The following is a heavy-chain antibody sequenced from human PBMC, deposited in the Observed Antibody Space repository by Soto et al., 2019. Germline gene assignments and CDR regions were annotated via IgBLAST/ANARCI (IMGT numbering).Heavy chain of an antibody. D-gene: IGHD1-26*01. J-gene: IGHJ6*02. Sequence: SVKVSCKASGGTFSSYAISWVRQAPGQGLKWMGGIIPIFGTANYAQKFQGRVTITADESTSTAYMELSSLRSEDTAVYYCARARPYGSTYYYGMDVWGQGTKVTVS. CDR1: GGTFSSYA. CDR2: IIPIFGTA. V-gene: IGHV1-69*13. CDR3: ARARPYGSTYYYGMDV.